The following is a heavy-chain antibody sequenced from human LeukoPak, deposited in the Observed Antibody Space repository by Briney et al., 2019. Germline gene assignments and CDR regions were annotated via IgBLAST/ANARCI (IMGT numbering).Heavy chain of an antibody. J-gene: IGHJ6*04. Sequence: GGSLRHSCGPSGFTLNSYVLKWVGPAPARGVAWVSYISSSGSTIYHADSVKGRFTTSRDNAKNSLYLQMNSLRADAPAVYYCAEIGITMSGGVWGKGTTVTISS. D-gene: IGHD3-10*02. CDR1: GFTLNSYV. V-gene: IGHV3-48*03. CDR3: AEIGITMSGGV. CDR2: ISSSGSTI.